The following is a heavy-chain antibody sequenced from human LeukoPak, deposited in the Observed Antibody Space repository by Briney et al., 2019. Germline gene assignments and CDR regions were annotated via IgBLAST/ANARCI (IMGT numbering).Heavy chain of an antibody. J-gene: IGHJ4*02. CDR1: GYSFSELS. Sequence: ASVKVSCKVSGYSFSELSMHWVRQAPGKGLEWMGGFDPEAGEIIYAQKFQGRVTMTEDTSTDTAYMELSSLRSDDTAVYYCATGTVAGGFDYWGQGTLVTVSS. CDR3: ATGTVAGGFDY. D-gene: IGHD6-19*01. CDR2: FDPEAGEI. V-gene: IGHV1-24*01.